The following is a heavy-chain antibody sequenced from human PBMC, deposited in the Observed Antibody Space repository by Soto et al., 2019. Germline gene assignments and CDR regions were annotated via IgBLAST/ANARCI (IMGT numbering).Heavy chain of an antibody. J-gene: IGHJ3*02. CDR1: GFTFDDYG. CDR3: ASQPAVAGLDAFDI. CDR2: ISWNSDII. V-gene: IGHV3-9*01. D-gene: IGHD6-19*01. Sequence: PGGSLRLSCAASGFTFDDYGMHWVRQAPGRGLEWVSAISWNSDIIDYAESVRGRFTTSRDNAKNFVYLQMNSLRAEDTALYYCASQPAVAGLDAFDIWGQGTMVTVSS.